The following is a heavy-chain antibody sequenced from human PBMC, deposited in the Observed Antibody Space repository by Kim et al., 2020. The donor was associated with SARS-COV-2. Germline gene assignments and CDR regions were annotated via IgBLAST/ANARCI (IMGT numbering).Heavy chain of an antibody. V-gene: IGHV4-34*01. CDR1: GGSFSGYY. D-gene: IGHD1-26*01. CDR3: ARGVGGFYYYYMDV. CDR2: INHSGST. J-gene: IGHJ6*03. Sequence: SETLSLTCAVYGGSFSGYYWSWIRQPPGKGLEWIGEINHSGSTNYNPSLKSRVTISVDTSKNQFSLKLSSVTAADTAVYYCARGVGGFYYYYMDVWGKGTTVTVS.